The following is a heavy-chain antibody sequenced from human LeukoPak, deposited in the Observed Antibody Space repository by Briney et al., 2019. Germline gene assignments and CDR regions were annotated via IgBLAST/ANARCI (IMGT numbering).Heavy chain of an antibody. J-gene: IGHJ4*02. V-gene: IGHV1-69*13. CDR2: IIPIFGTA. CDR1: GGTFSSYA. D-gene: IGHD3-3*01. Sequence: SVKVSCKASGGTFSSYAISWVRQAPGQGLEWMGGIIPIFGTANYAQKFQGRVTITADESTSTAYMELSSLRFEDTAVYYCARTVLRFLEWLFYFDYWGQGTLVTVSS. CDR3: ARTVLRFLEWLFYFDY.